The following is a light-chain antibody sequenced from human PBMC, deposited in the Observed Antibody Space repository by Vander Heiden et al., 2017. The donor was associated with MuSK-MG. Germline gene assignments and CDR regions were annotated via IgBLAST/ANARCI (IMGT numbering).Light chain of an antibody. J-gene: IGKJ2*01. CDR3: QQDDNLPNL. CDR1: QDISNY. Sequence: DIQMTQSPSPLSASVGDRVTITCQASQDISNYLNWYQQKPGKAPKLLIYDASNLETGVPSRFSGSGSGTDFTFTISSLQPEDIATYYCQQDDNLPNLFGQGTKMEIK. V-gene: IGKV1-33*01. CDR2: DAS.